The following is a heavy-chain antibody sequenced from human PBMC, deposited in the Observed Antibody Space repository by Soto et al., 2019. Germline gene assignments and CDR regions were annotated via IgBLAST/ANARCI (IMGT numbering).Heavy chain of an antibody. CDR2: ISFDGSKK. Sequence: PGGALRLSCAASAFAFSSYAMHWVRQAPGKGLEWVAAISFDGSKKYYADSVKGRFTISRDNSKNTLYLQMNSLRAEDTAVYYCAKALLRAQRVDGLVPAAYYYYYGMDVWGQGTTVTVSS. D-gene: IGHD2-2*01. CDR1: AFAFSSYA. V-gene: IGHV3-30-3*01. CDR3: AKALLRAQRVDGLVPAAYYYYYGMDV. J-gene: IGHJ6*02.